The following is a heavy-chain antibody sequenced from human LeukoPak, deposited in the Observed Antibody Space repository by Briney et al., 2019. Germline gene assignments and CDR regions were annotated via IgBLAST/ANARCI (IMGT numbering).Heavy chain of an antibody. CDR2: ISWDSGSI. J-gene: IGHJ5*02. CDR1: GFTFDDYA. D-gene: IGHD1-26*01. CDR3: AKGSGSYYVFNWFDP. V-gene: IGHV3-9*01. Sequence: GGSLRLSCAASGFTFDDYAMHWVRQAPGKGLEWVSGISWDSGSIGYADSVKGRFTISRDNAKNSLYLQMNSLRAEDTALYYCAKGSGSYYVFNWFDPWGQGTLVTVSS.